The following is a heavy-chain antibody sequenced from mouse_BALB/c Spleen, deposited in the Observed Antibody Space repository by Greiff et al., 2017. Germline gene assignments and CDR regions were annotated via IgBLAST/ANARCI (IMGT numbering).Heavy chain of an antibody. CDR3: ATPNWDGAWFAY. CDR2: IDPENGNT. V-gene: IGHV14-1*02. D-gene: IGHD4-1*02. J-gene: IGHJ3*01. Sequence: VQLKQSGAELVRPGALVKLSCKASGFNIKDYYMHWVKQRPEQGLEWIGWIDPENGNTIYDPKFQGKASITADTSSNTAYLQLSSLTSEDTAVYYCATPNWDGAWFAYWGQGTLVTVSA. CDR1: GFNIKDYY.